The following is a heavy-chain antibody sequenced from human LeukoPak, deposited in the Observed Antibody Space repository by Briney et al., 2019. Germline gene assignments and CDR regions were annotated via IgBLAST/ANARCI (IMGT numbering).Heavy chain of an antibody. D-gene: IGHD5-24*01. J-gene: IGHJ3*02. CDR2: IKQDGSEK. CDR3: AGTRRMATIGYAFDT. Sequence: GGSLRLSCAASGFTFSSYWMSWVRQAPGKGLEWVANIKQDGSEKYYVDSVKGRFTISRDNAKNSLYLQMNSLRAEDTAVYYCAGTRRMATIGYAFDTWRQGTMVTVSS. CDR1: GFTFSSYW. V-gene: IGHV3-7*01.